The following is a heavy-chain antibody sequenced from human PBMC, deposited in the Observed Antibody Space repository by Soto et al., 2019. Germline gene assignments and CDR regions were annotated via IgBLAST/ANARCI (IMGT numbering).Heavy chain of an antibody. J-gene: IGHJ3*02. CDR2: TRNKANSYTT. CDR3: ARDLGLVGAFDI. V-gene: IGHV3-72*01. D-gene: IGHD2-15*01. Sequence: GGSLRLSCAASGFTFSDHYMDWVRQAPGKGLEWVGRTRNKANSYTTEYAASVKGRFTISRDDSKNSLYLQMNSLKTEDTAVYYCARDLGLVGAFDIWGQGTMVTVSS. CDR1: GFTFSDHY.